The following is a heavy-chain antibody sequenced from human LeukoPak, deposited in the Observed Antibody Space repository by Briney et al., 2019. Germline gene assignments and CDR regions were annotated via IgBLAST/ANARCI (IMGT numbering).Heavy chain of an antibody. CDR3: ASTICSSTSCWFDP. Sequence: SETLSLTCTVSGDSISDYYWTWIRQSPGTGLEWIGYMDYSGSTAYNPSLKSRVTISIDTSKKQFSLELSSVTAADTAVYYCASTICSSTSCWFDPWGQGTLVTVSS. CDR2: MDYSGST. D-gene: IGHD2-2*01. V-gene: IGHV4-59*08. CDR1: GDSISDYY. J-gene: IGHJ5*02.